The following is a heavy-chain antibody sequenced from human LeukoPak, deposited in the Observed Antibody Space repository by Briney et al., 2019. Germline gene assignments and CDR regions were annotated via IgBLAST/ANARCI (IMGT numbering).Heavy chain of an antibody. D-gene: IGHD3-22*01. V-gene: IGHV3-23*01. J-gene: IGHJ4*02. Sequence: GGSLRLSCAASGFTFTRHAMSWVRQAPGKGLEWVASSSGSGGRTHYADSVKGRFTITRDNSQNTVYLHMNSLRADDTAVYYCSQGHFDTSGYYSRFDNWGQGILVTVSS. CDR2: SSGSGGRT. CDR1: GFTFTRHA. CDR3: SQGHFDTSGYYSRFDN.